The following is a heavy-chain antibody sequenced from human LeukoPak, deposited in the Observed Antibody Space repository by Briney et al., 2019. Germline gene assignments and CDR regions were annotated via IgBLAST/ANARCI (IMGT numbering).Heavy chain of an antibody. CDR1: GYTFTGYN. Sequence: ASVKVSCKASGYTFTGYNMHWLRQAPGQGLGWMAWINPSGGGTLYAQKFRGRVTVTSDTSISTAYLELSSLTSDDTAMYYCARAGDGNAHDYWGQGTMVTVSS. V-gene: IGHV1-2*02. J-gene: IGHJ4*02. D-gene: IGHD2-21*02. CDR3: ARAGDGNAHDY. CDR2: INPSGGGT.